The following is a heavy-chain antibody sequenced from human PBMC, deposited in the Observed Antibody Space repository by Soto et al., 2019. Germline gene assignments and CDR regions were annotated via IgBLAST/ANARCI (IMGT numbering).Heavy chain of an antibody. J-gene: IGHJ3*02. Sequence: QVQLQESGPGLVKPSGTLSLTCAVSGGSVSSSNWWSWVRQSPGKGLEWMGEIYHSGSAHYNPSLKSRATIPLDKSKNQLSLRLTSVTAADTAVYYCARVPGVLVSADDAFDIWGPGTRVIVSS. V-gene: IGHV4-4*02. CDR1: GGSVSSSNW. CDR3: ARVPGVLVSADDAFDI. CDR2: IYHSGSA. D-gene: IGHD2-21*01.